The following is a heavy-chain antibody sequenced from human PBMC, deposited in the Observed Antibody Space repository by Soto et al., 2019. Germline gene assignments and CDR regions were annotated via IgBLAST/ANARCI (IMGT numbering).Heavy chain of an antibody. CDR1: GYTFTTYA. D-gene: IGHD2-2*01. J-gene: IGHJ5*02. CDR2: INGGDGNT. V-gene: IGHV1-3*01. Sequence: QVQLVQSGAEVRKPGASVKISCQASGYTFTTYALYWVRQAPGQRLEWMGWINGGDGNTRYSQKFQDRVTITRDTSASTTYMELSSLRSEDTAVYYCAREKVPTGPWFGPWGQGTLVTVSS. CDR3: AREKVPTGPWFGP.